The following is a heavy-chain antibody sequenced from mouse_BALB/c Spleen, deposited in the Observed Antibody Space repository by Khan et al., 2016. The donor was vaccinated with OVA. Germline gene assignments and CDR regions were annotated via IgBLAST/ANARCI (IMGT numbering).Heavy chain of an antibody. CDR1: GFSLTNYG. J-gene: IGHJ2*01. D-gene: IGHD1-1*02. CDR3: AKNRNGYFDY. V-gene: IGHV2-2*02. CDR2: IWSGGIT. Sequence: QVQLKESGPGLVQPSQSLSITCTVSGFSLTNYGVHWVRQSPGKGLEWLGVIWSGGITAYNETFISRLSISKDISKSQVFFKMNRLPANDTAIYYCAKNRNGYFDYWGQGTTLTVSS.